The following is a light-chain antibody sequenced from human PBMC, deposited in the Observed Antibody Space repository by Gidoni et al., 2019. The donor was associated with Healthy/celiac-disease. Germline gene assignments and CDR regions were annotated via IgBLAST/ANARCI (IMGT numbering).Light chain of an antibody. CDR3: QQYYSTPLT. CDR2: WAS. Sequence: IVMTQSPDSLAVSLGERATINCKSSQSVLYSSNNKNYLAWYQQKPGQPPKLLIYWASTRESGVPDRFSGSGSGTDFTLTISSLQAEDVAVYYCQQYYSTPLTFGQXTRLEIK. CDR1: QSVLYSSNNKNY. J-gene: IGKJ5*01. V-gene: IGKV4-1*01.